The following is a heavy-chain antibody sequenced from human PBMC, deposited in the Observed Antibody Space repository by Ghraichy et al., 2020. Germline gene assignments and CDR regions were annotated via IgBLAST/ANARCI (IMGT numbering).Heavy chain of an antibody. CDR3: ARGYCSSTSCPYYYYYMDV. D-gene: IGHD2-2*01. Sequence: ESLNISCTVSGGSISSYYWSWIRQPPGKGLEWIGYNYYSGSTNYNPSLKSRVTISVDTSKNQFSLKLSSVTAADTAVYYCARGYCSSTSCPYYYYYMDVWGKGTTVTVSS. V-gene: IGHV4-59*08. CDR2: NYYSGST. J-gene: IGHJ6*03. CDR1: GGSISSYY.